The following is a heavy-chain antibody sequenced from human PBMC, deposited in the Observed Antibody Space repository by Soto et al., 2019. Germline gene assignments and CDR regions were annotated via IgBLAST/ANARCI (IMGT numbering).Heavy chain of an antibody. V-gene: IGHV3-7*03. CDR3: ARAQRWIQLWYFDY. CDR1: GFTFSSYW. CDR2: IKQDGSEK. Sequence: GESLKISCAASGFTFSSYWMSWVRQAPGKGLEWVANIKQDGSEKYYVDSVKGRFTISRDNAKNSLYLQMNSLRAEDTAVYYRARAQRWIQLWYFDYWGQGTLVTVSS. J-gene: IGHJ4*02. D-gene: IGHD5-18*01.